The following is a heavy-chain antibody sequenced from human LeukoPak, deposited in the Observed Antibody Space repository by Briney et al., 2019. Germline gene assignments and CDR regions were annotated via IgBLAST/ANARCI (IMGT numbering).Heavy chain of an antibody. Sequence: SVKVSCKASGGTFSSYAISWVRQAPGQGLEWVGRIIPILGIANYAQKLQGRVTITADKSTSTAYMELSSLRSEDTAVYYCARSGSNYVDPLFDPWGQGTLVTVSS. CDR2: IIPILGIA. D-gene: IGHD4-4*01. J-gene: IGHJ5*02. CDR1: GGTFSSYA. CDR3: ARSGSNYVDPLFDP. V-gene: IGHV1-69*04.